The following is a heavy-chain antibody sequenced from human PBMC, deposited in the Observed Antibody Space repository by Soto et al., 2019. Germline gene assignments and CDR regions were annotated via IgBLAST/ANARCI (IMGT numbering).Heavy chain of an antibody. J-gene: IGHJ4*02. CDR3: AKGTANWNFGYFDY. D-gene: IGHD1-7*01. Sequence: GGSLRLSCAASGFTFSSYAMTWVRQAPGKGLGWVSVIGGSGGGTYYADSVKGRFTISRDNSENTLYLQMNSLRAEDTAVYYCAKGTANWNFGYFDYWGQGTLVTVSS. V-gene: IGHV3-23*01. CDR2: IGGSGGGT. CDR1: GFTFSSYA.